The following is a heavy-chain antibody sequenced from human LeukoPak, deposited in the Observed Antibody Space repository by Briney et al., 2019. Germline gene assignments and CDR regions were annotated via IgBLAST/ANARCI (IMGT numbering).Heavy chain of an antibody. V-gene: IGHV3-48*03. D-gene: IGHD1-26*01. CDR2: ISSSGSTI. J-gene: IGHJ4*02. Sequence: PGGSLRLSCAASGFTFTSYDMNWVRQAPGKGLEWVSYISSSGSTIYYADSVKGRFTISRDSAENSLYLQMNSLRAEDTAVYYCAREGYSGSYFDHWGQGTLVTVSS. CDR3: AREGYSGSYFDH. CDR1: GFTFTSYD.